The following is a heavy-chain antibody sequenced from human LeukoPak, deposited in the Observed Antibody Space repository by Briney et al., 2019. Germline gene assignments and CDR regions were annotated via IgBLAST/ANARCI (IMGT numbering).Heavy chain of an antibody. J-gene: IGHJ6*02. Sequence: SETLSLTCTVSGGSISSYYWSWIRQPPGKGLEWIGYIYCSGSTNYNPSLKSRVTISVDTSKNQFSLKLSSVTAADTAVYYCARHGLGKTYYDFWSGYLDVWGQGTTVTVSS. CDR3: ARHGLGKTYYDFWSGYLDV. CDR1: GGSISSYY. D-gene: IGHD3-3*01. CDR2: IYCSGST. V-gene: IGHV4-59*08.